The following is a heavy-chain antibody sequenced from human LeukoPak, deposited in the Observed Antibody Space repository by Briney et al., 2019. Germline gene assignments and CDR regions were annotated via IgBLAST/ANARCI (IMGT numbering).Heavy chain of an antibody. V-gene: IGHV4-38-2*02. D-gene: IGHD3-22*01. CDR3: ARNENYYDNSGYSFYFDP. CDR1: GYSISSGYY. CDR2: IYHSGST. Sequence: SETLSLTCTVSGYSISSGYYWGWIRQPPGKGLEWIGSIYHSGSTYYNPSLKSRVTISVDTSKNQFSLTLSSVTAADTAVYYCARNENYYDNSGYSFYFDPWGQGSLVTVSS. J-gene: IGHJ5*02.